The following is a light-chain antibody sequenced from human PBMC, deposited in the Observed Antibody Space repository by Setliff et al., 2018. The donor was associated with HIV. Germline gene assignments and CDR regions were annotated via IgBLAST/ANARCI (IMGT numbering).Light chain of an antibody. CDR3: SSYASTNTLP. V-gene: IGLV2-14*01. Sequence: ALAQPASVSGSPGQSITISCTGTSSDVGGYNYVSWYQQHPGKAPKLIIYEVRNRPSGVSNRFSGSKSGNTASLTISGLQAEDEADYYCSSYASTNTLPFGTGTKVTVL. CDR1: SSDVGGYNY. J-gene: IGLJ1*01. CDR2: EVR.